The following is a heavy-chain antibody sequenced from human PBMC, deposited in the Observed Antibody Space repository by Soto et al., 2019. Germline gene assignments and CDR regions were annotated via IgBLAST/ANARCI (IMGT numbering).Heavy chain of an antibody. J-gene: IGHJ4*02. V-gene: IGHV1-69*13. CDR2: IIPIFGTA. D-gene: IGHD6-13*01. CDR1: GGTFSSYA. CDR3: ARVSSSWYKDYFDY. Sequence: SVKVSCKASGGTFSSYAISWVRQALGQGLEWMGGIIPIFGTANYAQKFQGRVTITADESMNTAYMELSSLRSEDTAVYYCARVSSSWYKDYFDYWGQGTLVTVSS.